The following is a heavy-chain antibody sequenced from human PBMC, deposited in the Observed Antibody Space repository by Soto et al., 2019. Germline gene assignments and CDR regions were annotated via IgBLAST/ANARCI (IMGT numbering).Heavy chain of an antibody. CDR3: ATMNYDILTGYPTYFDY. D-gene: IGHD3-9*01. CDR2: IYYSGST. CDR1: GGSISSGGYY. J-gene: IGHJ4*02. V-gene: IGHV4-31*03. Sequence: QVQLQESGPGLVKPSQTLSLTCTVSGGSISSGGYYWSWIRQHPGKGLEWIGYIYYSGSTYYNPSLKRRVTISVDTSKNQFSLKLSSVTAADTAVYYCATMNYDILTGYPTYFDYWGQGTLVTVSS.